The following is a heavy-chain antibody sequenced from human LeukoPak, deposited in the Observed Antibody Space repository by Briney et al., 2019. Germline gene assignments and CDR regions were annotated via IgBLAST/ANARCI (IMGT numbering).Heavy chain of an antibody. V-gene: IGHV3-21*01. Sequence: GGSLRLSCAASGFTFSSYSMNWVRQAPGKGLEWVSSISSSSSYIYYADSVKGRFTISRDNAKNSLYLQMSSLRAEDTAVYYCASAPIGYCSGGSCFHWGQGTLVTVSS. CDR3: ASAPIGYCSGGSCFH. CDR1: GFTFSSYS. J-gene: IGHJ4*02. D-gene: IGHD2-15*01. CDR2: ISSSSSYI.